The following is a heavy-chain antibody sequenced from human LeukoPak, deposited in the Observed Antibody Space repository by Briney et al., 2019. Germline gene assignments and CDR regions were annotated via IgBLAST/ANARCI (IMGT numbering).Heavy chain of an antibody. CDR2: IYPGDSDA. CDR1: GYSFTSYW. V-gene: IGHV5-51*01. J-gene: IGHJ5*02. Sequence: LGASLQISCKGSGYSFTSYWVGWVRQLPGKGLDWMGIIYPGDSDARYSPSFQGQVTISVDKSINTAYLQWSSLKASDTAMYYCARRHPSGWFDPWGQGTLVTVSS. CDR3: ARRHPSGWFDP. D-gene: IGHD1-26*01.